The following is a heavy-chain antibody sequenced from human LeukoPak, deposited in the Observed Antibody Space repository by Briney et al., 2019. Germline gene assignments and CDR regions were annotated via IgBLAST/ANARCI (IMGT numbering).Heavy chain of an antibody. CDR1: GGTFSSYA. J-gene: IGHJ2*01. D-gene: IGHD3-10*01. Sequence: SVKVSCKASGGTFSSYAISWVRQAPGQGLEWMGGIIPIFGPANYAQKFQGRVTITADESTSTAYMELSSLRSEDTALYYCAKSTYYYGSGEGSNYWYFDLWGRGTLVTVSS. V-gene: IGHV1-69*01. CDR2: IIPIFGPA. CDR3: AKSTYYYGSGEGSNYWYFDL.